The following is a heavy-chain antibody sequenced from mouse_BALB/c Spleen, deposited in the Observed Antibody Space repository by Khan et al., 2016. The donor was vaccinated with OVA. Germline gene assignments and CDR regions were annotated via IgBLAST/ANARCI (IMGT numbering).Heavy chain of an antibody. Sequence: VELVESGPGLVAPSQSLSITCTVYGYSLTRYGVHWVRQPPGKGLEWLGLIWAGGSTNYTWALMSRLSISIDNSKSLVFLIINSLQTDDTALYYCARSKYLARYWGQGTTLTVSS. CDR3: ARSKYLARY. J-gene: IGHJ2*01. CDR2: IWAGGST. V-gene: IGHV2-9*02. CDR1: GYSLTRYG. D-gene: IGHD3-3*01.